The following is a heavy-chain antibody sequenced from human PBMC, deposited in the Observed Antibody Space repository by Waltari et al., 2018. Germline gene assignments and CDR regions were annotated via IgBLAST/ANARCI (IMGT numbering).Heavy chain of an antibody. CDR2: INAANANI. J-gene: IGHJ4*02. CDR1: GYAFINYT. D-gene: IGHD5-18*01. V-gene: IGHV1-3*01. Sequence: QVQLVQSGAEVKKPGSSVKISCKASGYAFINYTIYWVRQAPGQRLEWMGWINAANANIRYSQKFQGRVTITGDTSASTAYMDLSSLRSDDTAIYYCARDRSGYKYGSNWGQGTLVTVSS. CDR3: ARDRSGYKYGSN.